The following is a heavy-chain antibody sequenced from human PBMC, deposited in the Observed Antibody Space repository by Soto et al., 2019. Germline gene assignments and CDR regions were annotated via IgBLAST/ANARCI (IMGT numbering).Heavy chain of an antibody. CDR3: ASTSIAAAGPTPDAHYYYYYGMDV. CDR2: VSATAGTT. J-gene: IGHJ6*02. V-gene: IGHV3-23*01. CDR1: GFTFSNYA. D-gene: IGHD6-13*01. Sequence: GGSLRLSCAASGFTFSNYAMSWVRQAPGKGLEWVSLVSATAGTTYYTDSVKGRFTISRDNSKNTLYLQMNSLRAEDTAVYYCASTSIAAAGPTPDAHYYYYYGMDVWGQGTTVTVSS.